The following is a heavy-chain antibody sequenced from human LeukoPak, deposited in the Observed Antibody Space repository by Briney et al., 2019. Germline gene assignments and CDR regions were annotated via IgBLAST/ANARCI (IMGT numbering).Heavy chain of an antibody. V-gene: IGHV3-48*04. CDR2: ISASSRTI. CDR3: AKSRGWFEVLDV. J-gene: IGHJ3*01. Sequence: GGSLRLSCAASGFDFTGNHMNWVRQVPGKGLEWLSYISASSRTIHYADSVKGRFTVSRDNAENFLYLQMDSLRVEDTAIYYCAKSRGWFEVLDVWGQGTLVTVSS. CDR1: GFDFTGNH. D-gene: IGHD3-10*01.